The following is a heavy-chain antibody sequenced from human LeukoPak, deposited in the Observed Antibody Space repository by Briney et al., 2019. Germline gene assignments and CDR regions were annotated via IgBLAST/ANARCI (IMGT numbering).Heavy chain of an antibody. J-gene: IGHJ5*02. CDR3: ARYDYSTSRLPIIWFDP. D-gene: IGHD4-11*01. Sequence: SETLSLTCTVSGGSISSYYWSWIRQPPGKGLEWIGYIHYSGSTNYNPSLKSRVTLSVDTSKNQFSLNMSTVTAADTAVYYCARYDYSTSRLPIIWFDPWGQGTLVTVSS. V-gene: IGHV4-59*08. CDR1: GGSISSYY. CDR2: IHYSGST.